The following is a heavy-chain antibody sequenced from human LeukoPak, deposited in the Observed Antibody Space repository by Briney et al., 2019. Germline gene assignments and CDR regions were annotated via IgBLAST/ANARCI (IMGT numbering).Heavy chain of an antibody. J-gene: IGHJ1*01. CDR3: ARSGRTYYYDSSGLQH. V-gene: IGHV1-18*01. CDR1: GYTFTSYG. CDR2: ISAYNGNT. D-gene: IGHD3-22*01. Sequence: GASVKVSCKASGYTFTSYGISWVRQAPGQGLEWMGWISAYNGNTNYAQKLQGRVTMTTDTSTSTAYMELRSLRSDDTAVYYCARSGRTYYYDSSGLQHWGQGTLVTVSS.